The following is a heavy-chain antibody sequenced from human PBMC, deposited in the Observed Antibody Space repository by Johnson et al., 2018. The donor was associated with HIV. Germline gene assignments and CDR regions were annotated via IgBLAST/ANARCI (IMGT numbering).Heavy chain of an antibody. CDR3: GEGGRGGRYEGGFDI. Sequence: VQLVESGGGLVQPGGSLRLSCAASGFTFSSDAMPWVRQAPGKGLEWVSGISGSGGTTHYADSVKGRFTISRDNAKNTLFLQMNSLRAEDTAVYYCGEGGRGGRYEGGFDIWGQGTMVTVSS. CDR2: ISGSGGTT. CDR1: GFTFSSDA. D-gene: IGHD1-26*01. V-gene: IGHV3-23*04. J-gene: IGHJ3*02.